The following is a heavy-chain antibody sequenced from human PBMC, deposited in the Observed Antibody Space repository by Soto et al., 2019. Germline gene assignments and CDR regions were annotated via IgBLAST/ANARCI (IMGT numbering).Heavy chain of an antibody. CDR2: IYASGST. J-gene: IGHJ5*02. V-gene: IGHV4-59*01. D-gene: IGHD6-19*01. Sequence: PSETLSLTCAASGGSMGTYYWNWFRQPPGKGLEWIGYIYASGSTNYSPSLKSRVAISIDTSKNQFFLNLTSVTAADTAVYFCASAFGGWPPESWGQGTLVTVSS. CDR1: GGSMGTYY. CDR3: ASAFGGWPPES.